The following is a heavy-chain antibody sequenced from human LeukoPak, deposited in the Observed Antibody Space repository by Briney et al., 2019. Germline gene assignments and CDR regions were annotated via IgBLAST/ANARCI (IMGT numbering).Heavy chain of an antibody. D-gene: IGHD4-11*01. Sequence: GGSLRLSCAASGFTFSSYGMSWVRQAPGKGPEWVANIKQDGSEKYYVDSVKGRFTISRDNAKNSLYLQMNSLRAEDTAVYYCARDVPFKGYSSWFDPWGQGTLVTVSS. CDR2: IKQDGSEK. J-gene: IGHJ5*02. CDR1: GFTFSSYG. CDR3: ARDVPFKGYSSWFDP. V-gene: IGHV3-7*01.